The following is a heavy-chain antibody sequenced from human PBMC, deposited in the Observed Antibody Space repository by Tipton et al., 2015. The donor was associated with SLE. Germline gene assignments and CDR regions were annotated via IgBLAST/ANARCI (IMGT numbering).Heavy chain of an antibody. J-gene: IGHJ3*02. Sequence: QVQLVQSGPEVKNPGASVKLSCKASGDTFSTYYLHWVRQAPGQGLEWMGIVNPSGGITSYAQRFQGRVTMTRDASTSTVYLQLSSLTSEDTAVYYCARARAVAGPNDAFDIWGQGTTVTVSS. V-gene: IGHV1-46*01. CDR1: GDTFSTYY. CDR2: VNPSGGIT. CDR3: ARARAVAGPNDAFDI. D-gene: IGHD6-19*01.